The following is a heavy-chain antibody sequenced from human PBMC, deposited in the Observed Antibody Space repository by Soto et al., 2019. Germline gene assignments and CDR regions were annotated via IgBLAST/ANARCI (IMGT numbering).Heavy chain of an antibody. D-gene: IGHD3-10*01. J-gene: IGHJ4*02. CDR2: IYYSGST. CDR1: GGSISSSSYY. Sequence: QLQLQESGPGLVKPSETLSLTCTVSGGSISSSSYYWGWIRQPPGKGLEWIGSIYYSGSTYYNPSLKSRVTISVDTSKNQFSLKLSSVPAADTAVYYCATLWFGEGNYWGQGTLVTVSS. CDR3: ATLWFGEGNY. V-gene: IGHV4-39*01.